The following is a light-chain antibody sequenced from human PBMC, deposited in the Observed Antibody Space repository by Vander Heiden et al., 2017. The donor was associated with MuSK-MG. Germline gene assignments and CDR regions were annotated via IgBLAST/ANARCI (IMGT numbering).Light chain of an antibody. CDR1: QSIRTY. J-gene: IGKJ5*01. Sequence: DIQLPHSPSSLSASVGDRVTIPCRAIQSIRTYLNWYQQKPGKAPKLLIYGESTWQRGVPSRISGRGGGKDLNITISSRQQEDFAAYYCQQNDSNPTITFGQGTRMEIK. CDR2: GES. V-gene: IGKV1-39*01. CDR3: QQNDSNPTIT.